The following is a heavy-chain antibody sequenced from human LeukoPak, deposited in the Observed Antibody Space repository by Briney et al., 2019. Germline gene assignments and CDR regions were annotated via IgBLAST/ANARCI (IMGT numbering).Heavy chain of an antibody. J-gene: IGHJ4*02. Sequence: ASVKVSCKASGYTFTGYYMHWVRQAPGQGLEWMGWINPNSGGTNYAQKFQGWVTMTRDTSISTAYMELSRLRSDDTAVYYCARDGYSSSSGFDYWGQGTLVTVSS. V-gene: IGHV1-2*04. D-gene: IGHD6-13*01. CDR3: ARDGYSSSSGFDY. CDR1: GYTFTGYY. CDR2: INPNSGGT.